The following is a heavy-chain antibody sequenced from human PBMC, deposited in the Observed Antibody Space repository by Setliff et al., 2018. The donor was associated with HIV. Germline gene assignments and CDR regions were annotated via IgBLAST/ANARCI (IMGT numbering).Heavy chain of an antibody. J-gene: IGHJ5*02. CDR2: FDPEDGET. Sequence: EASVKVSCKLSGYTLTELSRHWVRQAPGKGLEWMGGFDPEDGETIYAQKFQGRVTMTEDTSTDTAYMELSSLRSEDTAVYYCAFRSGFHVGLDAWGQGTLVTVSS. V-gene: IGHV1-24*01. CDR3: AFRSGFHVGLDA. CDR1: GYTLTELS. D-gene: IGHD3-3*01.